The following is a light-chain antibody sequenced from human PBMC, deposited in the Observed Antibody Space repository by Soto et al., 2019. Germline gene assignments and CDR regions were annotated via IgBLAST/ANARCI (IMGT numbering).Light chain of an antibody. V-gene: IGKV1-8*01. Sequence: AFLVTQSPSSLSASTGYRVTITCRAGQGISSYLAWYQQKPGKAPKLLIYAASTLQSGVPSRFSGSASGTDFTLTISFLQSEDFATYYCQQYYSYPRTFGQGTKVDI. J-gene: IGKJ1*01. CDR1: QGISSY. CDR3: QQYYSYPRT. CDR2: AAS.